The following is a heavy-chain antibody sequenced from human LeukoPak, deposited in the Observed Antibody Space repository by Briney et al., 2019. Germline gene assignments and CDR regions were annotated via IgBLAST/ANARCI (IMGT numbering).Heavy chain of an antibody. CDR1: GFTFDDYG. V-gene: IGHV3-20*04. D-gene: IGHD6-13*01. CDR2: INWNGGST. J-gene: IGHJ4*02. CDR3: AREGAAAGTVLGGFDY. Sequence: GGSLRLSCAASGFTFDDYGMSWVRQAPGKGLEWVSGINWNGGSTGYADSAKGRFTISRDNAKNSLYLQMNSLRAEDTALYYCAREGAAAGTVLGGFDYWGQGTLVTVSS.